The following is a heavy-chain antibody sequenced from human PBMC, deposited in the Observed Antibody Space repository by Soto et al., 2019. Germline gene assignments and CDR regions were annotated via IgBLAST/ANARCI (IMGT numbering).Heavy chain of an antibody. J-gene: IGHJ6*02. D-gene: IGHD3-16*01. CDR1: GYTFTSYD. CDR2: MNPNSGNT. V-gene: IGHV1-8*01. CDR3: AREGEFYVDYYYCGMDV. Sequence: ASVKVSCKASGYTFTSYDSNWVRQATGQGLEWRGWMNPNSGNTGYAQKFQGRDTMTRNTSISTAYMELSSLRYDDTAVYYCAREGEFYVDYYYCGMDVWGQGTTVTVSS.